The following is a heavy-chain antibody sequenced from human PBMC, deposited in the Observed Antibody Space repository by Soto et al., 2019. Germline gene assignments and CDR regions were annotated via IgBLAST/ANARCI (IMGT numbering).Heavy chain of an antibody. D-gene: IGHD6-19*01. CDR1: GFNFSSFG. V-gene: IGHV3-30*18. CDR2: MSYDGSSK. J-gene: IGHJ1*01. Sequence: PGGSLRLSCAASGFNFSSFGMHWVRQAPGKGLEWVALMSYDGSSKYYQDSLKGRFTISRDKSKNTLYLQMSSLRVEDTAVYYCAKDRGWSSADLVYWGQGTLVTVSS. CDR3: AKDRGWSSADLVY.